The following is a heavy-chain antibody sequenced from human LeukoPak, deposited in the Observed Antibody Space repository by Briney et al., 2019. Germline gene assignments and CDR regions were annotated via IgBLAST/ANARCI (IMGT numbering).Heavy chain of an antibody. J-gene: IGHJ3*02. CDR1: GGTFSSYA. Sequence: ATVKVSCKASGGTFSSYAISWVRQAPGQGLEWMGRINPNTGGTNYAQKFQGRVTMTRDTSISTAYMELSRLRSDDTAVYYCAREGEASGSYDDAFDIWGQGTMVTVSS. CDR2: INPNTGGT. V-gene: IGHV1-2*06. D-gene: IGHD1-26*01. CDR3: AREGEASGSYDDAFDI.